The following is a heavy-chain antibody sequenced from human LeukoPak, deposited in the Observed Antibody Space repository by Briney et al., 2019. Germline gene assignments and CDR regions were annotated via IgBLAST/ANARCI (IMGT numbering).Heavy chain of an antibody. CDR3: ARQRGYSGYVQDFDY. D-gene: IGHD5-12*01. CDR2: IYPGDSDT. V-gene: IGHV5-51*01. J-gene: IGHJ4*02. CDR1: GYSFTSYW. Sequence: GESLKISCKGSGYSFTSYWIGWVRQMPGKGLEWMGIIYPGDSDTRYSPSFQGQVTISADKSIGTAYLQWSSLKASDTAMYYCARQRGYSGYVQDFDYWGPGTLVTVSS.